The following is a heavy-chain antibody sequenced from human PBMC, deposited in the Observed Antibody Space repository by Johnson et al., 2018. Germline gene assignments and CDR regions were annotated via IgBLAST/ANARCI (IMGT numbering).Heavy chain of an antibody. CDR2: IIPIFGTA. V-gene: IGHV1-69*12. CDR3: ARPTGTETDAFDI. D-gene: IGHD3/OR15-3a*01. Sequence: QVQLVQSGAEVKKPGASXKVSCKASGGTFSRYTISWVRQAPGQGLEWMGGIIPIFGTANYAQRFQGRVTITADESTSTAYLERSSLRSADTAVYYCARPTGTETDAFDIWGQGTMVTVSS. CDR1: GGTFSRYT. J-gene: IGHJ3*02.